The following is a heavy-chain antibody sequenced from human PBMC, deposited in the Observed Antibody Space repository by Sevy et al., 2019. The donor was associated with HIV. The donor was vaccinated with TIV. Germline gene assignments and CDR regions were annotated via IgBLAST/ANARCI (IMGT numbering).Heavy chain of an antibody. CDR3: ARATPYTKGEFDY. V-gene: IGHV3-21*01. CDR2: ISSSSSYI. Sequence: GGSLRLSCAASEFIFTGYWMNWVRQGPGKGLEWVSSISSSSSYIYYADSVKGRFTISRDNAKNSLYLQMNSLRAEDTAVYYCARATPYTKGEFDYWGQGTLVTVSS. D-gene: IGHD4-4*01. J-gene: IGHJ4*02. CDR1: EFIFTGYW.